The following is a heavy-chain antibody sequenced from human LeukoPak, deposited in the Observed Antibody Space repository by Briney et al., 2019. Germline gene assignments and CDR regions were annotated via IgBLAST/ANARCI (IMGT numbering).Heavy chain of an antibody. Sequence: PGGSLRLSCAASGFTFSSYGMHWVRQAPGKGLEWVAFIRYDGSNKYYADSVKGRFTISRDNSKNTLYLQMNSLRAEDTAVYYCAKDPQWELPKNFDYWGQGTLVTVSS. CDR2: IRYDGSNK. D-gene: IGHD1-26*01. J-gene: IGHJ4*02. V-gene: IGHV3-30*02. CDR1: GFTFSSYG. CDR3: AKDPQWELPKNFDY.